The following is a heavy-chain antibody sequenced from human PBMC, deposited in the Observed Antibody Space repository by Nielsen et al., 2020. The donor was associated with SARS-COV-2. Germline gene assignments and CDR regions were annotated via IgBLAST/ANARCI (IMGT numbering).Heavy chain of an antibody. CDR2: ISSSGSTI. CDR1: GFTFSSYE. CDR3: ARSPVVAAGMDV. Sequence: SCAASGFTFSSYEMNWVRQAPGKGLEWVSYISSSGSTIYYADSVKGRFTISRDNAENSLYLQMNSLRAEDTAVYYCARSPVVAAGMDVWGQGTTVTVSS. D-gene: IGHD2-15*01. J-gene: IGHJ6*02. V-gene: IGHV3-48*03.